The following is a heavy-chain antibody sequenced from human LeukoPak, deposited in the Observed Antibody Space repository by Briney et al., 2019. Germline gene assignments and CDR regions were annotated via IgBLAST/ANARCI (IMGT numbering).Heavy chain of an antibody. CDR2: INSDGRTT. V-gene: IGHV3-74*01. J-gene: IGHJ4*02. CDR1: GFIFSNFW. CDR3: ARDVWDQQGYFDY. Sequence: PGGSLRLSCAASGFIFSNFWMHWVRQVPGKGLVWVSHINSDGRTTDYADSVRGRFTISRDNAKNTLYLQMNRLTVEDTAVYYCARDVWDQQGYFDYWGQGTLVTVSS. D-gene: IGHD1-26*01.